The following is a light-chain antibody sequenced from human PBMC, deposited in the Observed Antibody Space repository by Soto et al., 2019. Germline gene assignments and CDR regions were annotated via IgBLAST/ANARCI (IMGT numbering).Light chain of an antibody. CDR2: DVS. V-gene: IGLV2-14*01. J-gene: IGLJ1*01. CDR3: SSYTITSTLV. Sequence: QSVLTQPASVSESPGQTITISCTGTSSDVGGYNYVSWYQQHPGKAPKLMIYDVSNRPSGVSNRFSGSKSGNTASLTISGLQAEDEADYYCSSYTITSTLVFGTGTKLTVL. CDR1: SSDVGGYNY.